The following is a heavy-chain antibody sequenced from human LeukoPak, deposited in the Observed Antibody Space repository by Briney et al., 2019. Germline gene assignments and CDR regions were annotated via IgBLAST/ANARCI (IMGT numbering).Heavy chain of an antibody. CDR3: AEDKGSLADYYDSSGYWGY. J-gene: IGHJ4*02. V-gene: IGHV1-18*01. CDR2: ISAYNGNT. D-gene: IGHD3-22*01. CDR1: GYTFTSYG. Sequence: ASVKVSCKASGYTFTSYGISWVRQAPGQGLEWMGWISAYNGNTNYAQKLQGRVTMTTDTSTSTAYMELRSLRSDDPAVYSCAEDKGSLADYYDSSGYWGYGGQGPLVTVSP.